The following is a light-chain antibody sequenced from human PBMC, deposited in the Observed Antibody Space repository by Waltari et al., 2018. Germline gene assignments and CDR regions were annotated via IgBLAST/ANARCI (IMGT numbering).Light chain of an antibody. CDR3: SSYIGSSALEL. J-gene: IGLJ2*01. Sequence: QSALTQPASVSGSPGQSITISCTGTSSDVGGYNYVSWYQQHPGKAPKLMIFDVSNRPSGFSNRFSRSKSGNTATLTSSGLQAEDEADYYCSSYIGSSALELFGGGTSLTVL. CDR1: SSDVGGYNY. V-gene: IGLV2-14*03. CDR2: DVS.